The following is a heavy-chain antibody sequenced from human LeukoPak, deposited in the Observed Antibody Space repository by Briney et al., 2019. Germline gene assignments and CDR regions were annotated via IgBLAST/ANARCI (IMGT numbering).Heavy chain of an antibody. J-gene: IGHJ4*02. Sequence: GASVKVSCKASGYTFTSYDIIWVRQASGQGLEWMGWMNPNSGQTGYAQKFQGRVTMTRTTSISTAYMELTSLTSEDSAVYYCARSNVGVSKKEDYRGQGTLVTVSS. CDR3: ARSNVGVSKKEDY. D-gene: IGHD3-3*01. V-gene: IGHV1-8*01. CDR2: MNPNSGQT. CDR1: GYTFTSYD.